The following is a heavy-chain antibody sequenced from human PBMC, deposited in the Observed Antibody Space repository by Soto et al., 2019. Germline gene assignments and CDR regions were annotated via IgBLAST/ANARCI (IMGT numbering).Heavy chain of an antibody. CDR3: ARDYYDFWSGYHLIYYYYMDV. Sequence: ASVKVSCKASGYTFTSYAMHWVRQAPGRRLEWMGWINAGNGNTKYSQKFQGRVTITRDTSASTAYMELSSLRSEDTAVYYCARDYYDFWSGYHLIYYYYMDVWGKGTTVTVSS. CDR2: INAGNGNT. J-gene: IGHJ6*03. CDR1: GYTFTSYA. V-gene: IGHV1-3*01. D-gene: IGHD3-3*01.